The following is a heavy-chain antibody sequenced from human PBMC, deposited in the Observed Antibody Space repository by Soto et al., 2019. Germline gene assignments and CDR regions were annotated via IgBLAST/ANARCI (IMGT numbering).Heavy chain of an antibody. V-gene: IGHV1-2*02. D-gene: IGHD3-9*01. CDR2: VNPNTGLT. CDR3: TTLRLDP. J-gene: IGHJ5*02. Sequence: ASVKVSCKASGYTFTALYMNWVRQAPGQGLEWMGWVNPNTGLTKYAQKFQGRVIMTRDTSINTAYMELSGLTSDDTAVYYCTTLRLDPWGQGTPVTVSS. CDR1: GYTFTALY.